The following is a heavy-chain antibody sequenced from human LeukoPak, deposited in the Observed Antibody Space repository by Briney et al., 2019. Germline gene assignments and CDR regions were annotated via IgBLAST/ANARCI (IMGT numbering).Heavy chain of an antibody. CDR3: AKDTEDGYNYRAVDY. CDR1: GFTFDDYA. CDR2: ISWNSGSI. D-gene: IGHD5-24*01. J-gene: IGHJ4*02. V-gene: IGHV3-9*01. Sequence: GRSLRLSCAASGFTFDDYAMHWVRQAPGKGLEWVSGISWNSGSIGCADSVKGRFTISRDNAKNSLYLQMNSLRAEDTALYYCAKDTEDGYNYRAVDYWGQGTLVTVSS.